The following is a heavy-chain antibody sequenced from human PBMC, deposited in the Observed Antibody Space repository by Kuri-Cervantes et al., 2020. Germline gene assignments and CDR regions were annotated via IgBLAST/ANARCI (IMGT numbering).Heavy chain of an antibody. J-gene: IGHJ4*02. CDR1: GFTFSSYG. D-gene: IGHD3-22*01. CDR3: ARDGLDSPMIVVVTTFDY. Sequence: GESLKISCAASGFTFSSYGMHWVRQAPGKGLEWVAVISYDGSNKYYADSVKGRFTISRDNSKNTLYLQMNSLRAEDTAVYYCARDGLDSPMIVVVTTFDYWGQGTLVTVSS. CDR2: ISYDGSNK. V-gene: IGHV3-30*03.